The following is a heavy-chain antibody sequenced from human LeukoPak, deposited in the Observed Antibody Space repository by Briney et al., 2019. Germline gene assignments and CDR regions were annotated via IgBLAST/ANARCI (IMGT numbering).Heavy chain of an antibody. CDR3: ARAVAGAEFYFDY. Sequence: PGGSLRLSCAASGFTFSSYTMNWVRQAPGKGLEWVSCISSGSGYIYYADSVKGRFTVSRDNAKNSLYLQMSSLGAEDTAVYYCARAVAGAEFYFDYWGQGTLVTVSS. CDR2: ISSGSGYI. D-gene: IGHD6-19*01. CDR1: GFTFSSYT. J-gene: IGHJ4*02. V-gene: IGHV3-21*01.